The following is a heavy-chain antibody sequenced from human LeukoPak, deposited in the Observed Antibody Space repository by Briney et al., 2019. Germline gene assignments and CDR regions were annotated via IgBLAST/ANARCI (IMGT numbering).Heavy chain of an antibody. Sequence: SGGSLRLSCAASGFTSSTYGMNWVRQAPGKGLEWVSGISPSGDITYYADSVMGRFSISRDNPKSTVSLQMSSLRAEDTALYYCVRDLHWGGFDVWGQGTMVTVSS. CDR1: GFTSSTYG. CDR3: VRDLHWGGFDV. CDR2: ISPSGDIT. V-gene: IGHV3-23*01. D-gene: IGHD7-27*01. J-gene: IGHJ3*01.